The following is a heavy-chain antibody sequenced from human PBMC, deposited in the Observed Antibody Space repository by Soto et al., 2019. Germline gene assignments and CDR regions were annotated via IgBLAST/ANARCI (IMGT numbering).Heavy chain of an antibody. Sequence: GGSLRLSCAASGFTFSSYAMSWVRQAPGKGLEWVSAISGSGGSTYYADSVKGRFTISRDNSKNTLYLQMNSLRAEDTAVYYCAKGPTYYYDSSGYWNAFDIWGQGKMVTVSS. V-gene: IGHV3-23*01. D-gene: IGHD3-22*01. CDR1: GFTFSSYA. CDR3: AKGPTYYYDSSGYWNAFDI. J-gene: IGHJ3*02. CDR2: ISGSGGST.